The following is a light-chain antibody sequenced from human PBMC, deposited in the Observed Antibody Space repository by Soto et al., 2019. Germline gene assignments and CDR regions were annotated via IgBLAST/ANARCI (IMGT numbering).Light chain of an antibody. V-gene: IGLV1-40*01. Sequence: QSVLTQSPSVSGAPGQRVTISCTGSSSNIGAGYDVHWYQQLPGTAPKLLMYGNINRPSGVPVRFSGSKSGTSASLTITGLQAEDEADYYCQSYDSSLSGSWVFGGGNKLTVL. CDR2: GNI. CDR3: QSYDSSLSGSWV. CDR1: SSNIGAGYD. J-gene: IGLJ3*02.